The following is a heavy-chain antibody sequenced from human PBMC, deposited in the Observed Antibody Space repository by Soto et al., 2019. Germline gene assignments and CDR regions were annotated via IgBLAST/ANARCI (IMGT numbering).Heavy chain of an antibody. V-gene: IGHV3-23*01. J-gene: IGHJ4*02. D-gene: IGHD6-19*01. CDR1: GFNFKKFA. CDR2: ISCCGGST. CDR3: AKADGEQWLLPHLDK. Sequence: EVQLLESGGGVVQPGGSLRLSCVASGFNFKKFAMSWVRQAPGEGLEWVSGISCCGGSTSYADSVKGRFSIARDDPTNTLSLQMNNLRVEDTAQYYCAKADGEQWLLPHLDKWGQGTLVTVS.